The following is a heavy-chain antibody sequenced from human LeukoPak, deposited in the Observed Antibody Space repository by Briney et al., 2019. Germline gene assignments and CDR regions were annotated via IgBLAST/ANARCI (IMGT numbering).Heavy chain of an antibody. V-gene: IGHV1-69*13. J-gene: IGHJ4*02. Sequence: SMKVYCKASGVPFSGLALSWARQALGQGVEWMGGIIPIFETSHYSQKFQGSVTITADESANTVYMELSSLKFDDTAMYYCATSGDYDWKLDYWGRGTLVTVSS. CDR1: GVPFSGLA. CDR3: ATSGDYDWKLDY. CDR2: IIPIFETS. D-gene: IGHD1-1*01.